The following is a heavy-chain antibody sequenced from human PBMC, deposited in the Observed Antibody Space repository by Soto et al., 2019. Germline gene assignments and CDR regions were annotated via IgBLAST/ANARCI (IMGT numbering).Heavy chain of an antibody. J-gene: IGHJ6*02. D-gene: IGHD2-8*01. V-gene: IGHV1-18*01. CDR1: GYTFTRYG. CDR3: AKNGQPPYYYYGLDV. CDR2: ISGYNGDT. Sequence: QGHLVQSEAEVKKSGASVKVSCKASGYTFTRYGISWVRQAPGQCLEWMGWISGYNGDTNYAQKCQGRVSMTIDTSTTTAYMELRSLTSDDTAVYYCAKNGQPPYYYYGLDVWGQGTKVTVSS.